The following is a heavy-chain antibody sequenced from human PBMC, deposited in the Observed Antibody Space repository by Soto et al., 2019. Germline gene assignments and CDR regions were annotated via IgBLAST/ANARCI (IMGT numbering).Heavy chain of an antibody. CDR1: GGSISSYY. J-gene: IGHJ3*02. CDR2: IYYSGST. Sequence: SETLSLTCTVSGGSISSYYWSWIRQPPGKGLEWIGYIYYSGSTNYNPSLKSRVTISVDTSKNQFSLKLSSVTAADTAVYYCARRYSGYATTDGPVAVASDAFDIWGQGTMVTVSS. V-gene: IGHV4-59*08. CDR3: ARRYSGYATTDGPVAVASDAFDI. D-gene: IGHD5-12*01.